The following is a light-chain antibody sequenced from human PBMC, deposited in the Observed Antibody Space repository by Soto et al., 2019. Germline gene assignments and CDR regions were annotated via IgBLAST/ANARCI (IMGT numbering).Light chain of an antibody. CDR1: QSVSTN. V-gene: IGKV3-15*01. CDR2: GAS. Sequence: ETVMTQSPATLSVSPGERATLSCGASQSVSTNLAWYQQKPGQVPRLLIYGASTRASDIPARFSGSGSGTEFTLTISILQSEDFAVYYCQQYNEWPLTFGGGTKVEIE. CDR3: QQYNEWPLT. J-gene: IGKJ4*01.